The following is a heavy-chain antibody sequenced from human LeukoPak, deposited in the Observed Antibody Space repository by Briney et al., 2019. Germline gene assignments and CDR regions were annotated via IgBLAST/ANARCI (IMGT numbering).Heavy chain of an antibody. CDR2: IYYSGST. V-gene: IGHV4-39*01. CDR1: GDSISSSSSY. J-gene: IGHJ3*02. CDR3: ARRSAGYSYGGKIFFDI. Sequence: SETLSLTCTVSGDSISSSSSYWGWIRQPPGEGLEWIGSIYYSGSTYYNPSLKSRVTISVDTSKNQFSLKLSSVTAADTAVYYCARRSAGYSYGGKIFFDIWGQGTMVTVSS. D-gene: IGHD5-18*01.